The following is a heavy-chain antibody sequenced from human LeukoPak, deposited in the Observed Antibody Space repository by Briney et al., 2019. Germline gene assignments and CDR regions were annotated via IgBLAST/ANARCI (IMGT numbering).Heavy chain of an antibody. Sequence: GGSLRLSCAASGFTFSSYEMNWVRQAPGKGLEWVSYISSNGGRIYSADSLKGRVTISRDNATNSLYLQMNGLRAEDTGVDYCARALGSGNTRGYLDYWGQGALVTVSS. CDR3: ARALGSGNTRGYLDY. V-gene: IGHV3-48*03. J-gene: IGHJ4*02. CDR2: ISSNGGRI. D-gene: IGHD3-10*01. CDR1: GFTFSSYE.